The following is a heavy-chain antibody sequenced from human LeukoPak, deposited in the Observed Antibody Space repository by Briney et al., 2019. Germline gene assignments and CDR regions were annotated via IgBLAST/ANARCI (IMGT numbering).Heavy chain of an antibody. CDR2: INPNTGNT. V-gene: IGHV1-2*02. J-gene: IGHJ6*03. CDR3: ARDPRTTVFGTYRYYYMDV. Sequence: GASVKVSCKASGGTFSSYAISWVRQAPGQGLEWMGWINPNTGNTNFAQKFQDRVTVTRDTSITTAYIDLSRLTSDDTAVYYCARDPRTTVFGTYRYYYMDVWGKGTTVIVSS. D-gene: IGHD3-3*01. CDR1: GGTFSSYA.